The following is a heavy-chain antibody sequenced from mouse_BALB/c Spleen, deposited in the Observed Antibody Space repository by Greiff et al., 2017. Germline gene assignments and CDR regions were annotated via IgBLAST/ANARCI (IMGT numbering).Heavy chain of an antibody. CDR1: GFTFSSFG. J-gene: IGHJ3*01. V-gene: IGHV5-17*02. Sequence: EVKLVESGGGLVQPGGSRKLSCAASGFTFSSFGMHWVRQAPETGLEWVAYISSGSSTIYYADTVTGRFTISRDNPKNTLFLQMTSLRSEDTAMYYCARSGTGSWFAYWGQGTLVTVSA. CDR2: ISSGSSTI. D-gene: IGHD4-1*01. CDR3: ARSGTGSWFAY.